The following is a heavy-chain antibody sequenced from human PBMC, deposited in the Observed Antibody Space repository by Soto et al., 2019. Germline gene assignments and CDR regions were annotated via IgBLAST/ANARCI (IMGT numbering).Heavy chain of an antibody. V-gene: IGHV4-31*03. CDR1: GGSISSGGYY. Sequence: SETLSLTCTVFGGSISSGGYYWSWIRQHPGKGLEWIGYIYYSGSTYYNPSLKSRVTISVDTSKNQFSLKLSSVTAADTAVYYCARTVPDINCSGGSCYPEYFQHWGQGTLVTISS. CDR2: IYYSGST. CDR3: ARTVPDINCSGGSCYPEYFQH. J-gene: IGHJ1*01. D-gene: IGHD2-15*01.